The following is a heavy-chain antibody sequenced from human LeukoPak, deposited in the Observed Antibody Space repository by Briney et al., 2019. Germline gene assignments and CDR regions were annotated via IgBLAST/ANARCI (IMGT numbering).Heavy chain of an antibody. CDR1: GFTFSSYG. CDR3: ARDSRGGWSGYFDL. Sequence: GGSLRLSCAASGFTFSSYGTYWVRQAPGKGLEWLAVIWHDGSAEFYADSVRGRFTISRDNSRNTVYLQMTSLRAEDTALYYCARDSRGGWSGYFDLWGQGTLVTVSS. CDR2: IWHDGSAE. D-gene: IGHD5-24*01. V-gene: IGHV3-33*07. J-gene: IGHJ4*02.